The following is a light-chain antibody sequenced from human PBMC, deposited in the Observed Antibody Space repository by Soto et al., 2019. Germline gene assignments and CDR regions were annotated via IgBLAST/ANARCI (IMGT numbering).Light chain of an antibody. V-gene: IGKV3-15*01. CDR1: QSVSSN. J-gene: IGKJ2*01. CDR2: GAS. Sequence: EIVMTQSPATLSVSPGERATLSCRASQSVSSNLAWYQQKPGQAPRLLIYGASTRATGIPARFSGSGSGTEFTLTISSLQSEDFAVYCCQQYNNWPRETFGQGTKLEIK. CDR3: QQYNNWPRET.